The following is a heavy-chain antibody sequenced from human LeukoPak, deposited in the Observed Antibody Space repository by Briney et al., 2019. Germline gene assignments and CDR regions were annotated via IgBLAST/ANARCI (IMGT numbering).Heavy chain of an antibody. Sequence: GGSLRLSCAASGFTFDDYAMPWVRQAPGKGLEWVSGISWNSGSIGYADSVKGRFTISRDNAKNSLYLQMNSLRAEDTALYYCAKDTGGDLIYFDYWGQGTLVTVSS. CDR1: GFTFDDYA. CDR2: ISWNSGSI. V-gene: IGHV3-9*01. D-gene: IGHD4-17*01. CDR3: AKDTGGDLIYFDY. J-gene: IGHJ4*02.